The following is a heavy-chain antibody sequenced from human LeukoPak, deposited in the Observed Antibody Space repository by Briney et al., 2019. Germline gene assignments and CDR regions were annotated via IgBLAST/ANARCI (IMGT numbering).Heavy chain of an antibody. Sequence: PGGSLRLSCAASGFTVSSNYMSWVRQAPGKGLEWVAVIWYDGSNKYYADSVKGRFTISRDNSKNTLYLQMNSLRAEDTAVYYCAKDPGSGGRGYFDYWGQGTLVTVSS. D-gene: IGHD3-10*01. CDR3: AKDPGSGGRGYFDY. CDR1: GFTVSSNY. V-gene: IGHV3-33*06. J-gene: IGHJ4*02. CDR2: IWYDGSNK.